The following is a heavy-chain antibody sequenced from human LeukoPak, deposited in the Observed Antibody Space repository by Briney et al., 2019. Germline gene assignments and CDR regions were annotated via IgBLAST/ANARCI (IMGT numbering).Heavy chain of an antibody. D-gene: IGHD2-2*01. V-gene: IGHV3-23*01. CDR2: ICGISGST. Sequence: GGSLRLSCADSGFTFSSYAMSWVRQAPGGGGECVSAICGISGSTSYAYSAKGPYTTSTDNSKNTMYLQNNNMSAEDTAVYYCAKKAVPAAIGPYWYFDHWGRGTLVTVSS. CDR3: AKKAVPAAIGPYWYFDH. J-gene: IGHJ2*01. CDR1: GFTFSSYA.